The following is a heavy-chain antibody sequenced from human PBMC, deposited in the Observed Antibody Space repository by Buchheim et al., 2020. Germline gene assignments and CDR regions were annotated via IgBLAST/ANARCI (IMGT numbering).Heavy chain of an antibody. V-gene: IGHV1-2*04. CDR1: GYTFTGYY. Sequence: QVQLVQSGAEVKKPGASVKVSCKASGYTFTGYYMHWVRQAPGQGLEWMGWINPNSGGTNYAQKFQGWVTITADKSTSTAYMELSSLRSEDTAVYYCAREPLQGSWYGDFDYWGQGTL. D-gene: IGHD6-13*01. CDR3: AREPLQGSWYGDFDY. CDR2: INPNSGGT. J-gene: IGHJ4*02.